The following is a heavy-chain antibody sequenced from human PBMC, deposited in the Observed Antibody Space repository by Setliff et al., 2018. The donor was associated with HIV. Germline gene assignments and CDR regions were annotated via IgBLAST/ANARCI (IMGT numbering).Heavy chain of an antibody. V-gene: IGHV1-46*01. Sequence: GASVKVSCKASGYTFTNFYMHWVRQAPGQGLEWMGIINPGGGNTRYAQRFQGRVSMTRDTSTSTVYMELSSLRSEDTAVYYCARLSRDGYNGGGWFDPWGQGTLVTVSS. CDR1: GYTFTNFY. D-gene: IGHD2-21*01. J-gene: IGHJ5*02. CDR2: INPGGGNT. CDR3: ARLSRDGYNGGGWFDP.